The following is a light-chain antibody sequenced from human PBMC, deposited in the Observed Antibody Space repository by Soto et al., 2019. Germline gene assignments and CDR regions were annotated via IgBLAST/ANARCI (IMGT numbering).Light chain of an antibody. J-gene: IGKJ2*01. V-gene: IGKV1-39*01. CDR1: QSIGNY. CDR3: QQSFTTANS. CDR2: DTS. Sequence: DIQMTQSPSSLSASVGDRVTITCRASQSIGNYLHWYQHIPGKALKLLIYDTSILHIGVPSRFSGSGSGTHFTLTISSLRPEDIATYYCQQSFTTANSFGQGTKLEI.